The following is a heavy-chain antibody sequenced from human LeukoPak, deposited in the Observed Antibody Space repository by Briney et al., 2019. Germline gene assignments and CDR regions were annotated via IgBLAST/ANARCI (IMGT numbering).Heavy chain of an antibody. CDR1: GITLSNYG. D-gene: IGHD3-22*01. CDR2: ISDSGGRT. CDR3: AKRGVVIRVILVGFHKEAYYFDS. V-gene: IGHV3-23*01. Sequence: GGSLRLSCAVSGITLSNYGMSWVRQAPGKGLEWVAGISDSGGRTNHAGSVKGRFTISRDNPKNTLYLQMNSLRAEDTAVYFCAKRGVVIRVILVGFHKEAYYFDSWGQGALVTVSS. J-gene: IGHJ4*02.